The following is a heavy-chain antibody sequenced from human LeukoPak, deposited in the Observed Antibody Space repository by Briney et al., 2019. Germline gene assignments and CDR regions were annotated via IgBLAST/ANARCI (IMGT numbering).Heavy chain of an antibody. CDR2: IKSKTDGGTT. D-gene: IGHD3-22*01. J-gene: IGHJ4*02. V-gene: IGHV3-15*01. CDR1: GFSFSNAW. CDR3: ATDDFYDDSYFAGY. Sequence: GGSLRLYCAASGFSFSNAWMSWVRQAPGKGLEWVGRIKSKTDGGTTDYAAPVKGRFTISRDDSKNTLYLQMNSLRADDTAVYYCATDDFYDDSYFAGYWGQGTMITVSS.